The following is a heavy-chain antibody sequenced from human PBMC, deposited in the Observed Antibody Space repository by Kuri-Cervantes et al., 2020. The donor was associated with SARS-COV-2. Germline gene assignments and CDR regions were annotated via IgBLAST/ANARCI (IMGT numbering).Heavy chain of an antibody. CDR1: GGSVSSGSYY. D-gene: IGHD1-1*01. CDR2: IGSSGSTI. J-gene: IGHJ4*02. Sequence: GGSLRLSCSVSGGSVSSGSYYWSWIRQPPGKGLEWVSYIGSSGSTIYYADSVKGRFTISRDNAKNMLFLQMNSLRAEDTAVYYCVRDGDHWNFDYWGQGTLVTVSS. V-gene: IGHV3-11*04. CDR3: VRDGDHWNFDY.